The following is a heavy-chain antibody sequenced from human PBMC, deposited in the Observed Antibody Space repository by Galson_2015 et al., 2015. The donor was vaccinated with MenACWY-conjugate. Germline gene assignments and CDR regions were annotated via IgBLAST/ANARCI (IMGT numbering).Heavy chain of an antibody. J-gene: IGHJ6*03. CDR3: ATDWGHCRGFTCYFMYHFMDV. D-gene: IGHD2-15*01. Sequence: VQVSCKVSGYSLSELSMYWVRQALGKGLDWMGGFDPEDGKRVYAEKFQGRINMTEDTSTDTAYMEVSSLRSDDTAVYYCATDWGHCRGFTCYFMYHFMDVWGKATTVNVSS. CDR1: GYSLSELS. V-gene: IGHV1-24*01. CDR2: FDPEDGKR.